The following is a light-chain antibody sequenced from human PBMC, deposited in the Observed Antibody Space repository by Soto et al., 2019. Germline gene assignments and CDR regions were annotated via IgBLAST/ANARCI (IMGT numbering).Light chain of an antibody. CDR3: ATWDDRLNGYV. CDR2: NNN. J-gene: IGLJ1*01. Sequence: QSVLTQPPAASGTPGQRVTISCSGSSSNIGSNTVDWYQQLPGTAPKLLIYNNNQRPSGVPVRFPGSKSGTSASLAISGLQSEDEADYYCATWDDRLNGYVFGTGTKVTVL. V-gene: IGLV1-44*01. CDR1: SSNIGSNT.